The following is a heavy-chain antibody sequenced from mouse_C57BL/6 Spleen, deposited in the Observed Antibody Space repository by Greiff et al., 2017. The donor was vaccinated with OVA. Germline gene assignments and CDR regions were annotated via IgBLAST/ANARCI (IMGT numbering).Heavy chain of an antibody. CDR1: GYTFNGYW. CDR2: ILPGSGST. J-gene: IGHJ1*03. Sequence: QVQLQQSGAELMKPGASVKLSCKATGYTFNGYWIEWVKQRPGHGLEWIGEILPGSGSTNYNEKFKCKATFTADTSSNTSYMQLSSLTTEDSAIYYCARRIYYDYDVWYFDVWGTGTTVTVSS. CDR3: ARRIYYDYDVWYFDV. D-gene: IGHD2-4*01. V-gene: IGHV1-9*01.